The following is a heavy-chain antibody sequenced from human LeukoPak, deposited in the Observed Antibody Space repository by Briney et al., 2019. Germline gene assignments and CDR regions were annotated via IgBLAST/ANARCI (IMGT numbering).Heavy chain of an antibody. V-gene: IGHV4-59*11. D-gene: IGHD1-26*01. Sequence: PSETLSLTCTVSGGSISSHYWSWIRQPPGKGLEWIGYIYYSGSTNYNPSLKSRVTISVDTSKNQFSLKLSSVTAADTAVYYCARVKGGAYYYYYMDVWGKGTTVTISS. CDR3: ARVKGGAYYYYYMDV. CDR1: GGSISSHY. CDR2: IYYSGST. J-gene: IGHJ6*03.